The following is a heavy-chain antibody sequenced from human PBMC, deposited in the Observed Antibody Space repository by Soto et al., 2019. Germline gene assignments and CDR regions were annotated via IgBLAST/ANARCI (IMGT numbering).Heavy chain of an antibody. CDR2: IYYSGST. CDR1: GGSISSSSYY. J-gene: IGHJ4*02. D-gene: IGHD3-3*01. CDR3: ARLVHDTKDYDFWSGYFSTPDY. Sequence: PSETLSLTCTVSGGSISSSSYYWGWIRQPPGKGLEWIGSIYYSGSTYYNPSLKSRVTISVDTSKNQFSLKLSSVTAADTAVYYCARLVHDTKDYDFWSGYFSTPDYWGQGTLVTVSS. V-gene: IGHV4-39*01.